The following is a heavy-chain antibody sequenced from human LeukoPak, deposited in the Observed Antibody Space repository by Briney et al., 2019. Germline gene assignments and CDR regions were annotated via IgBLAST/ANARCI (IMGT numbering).Heavy chain of an antibody. CDR3: AKGSLYDSRGYYYPEY. Sequence: PGRSLRLSCAASGFTFSSYGMHWVRQAPGKGLEWVAVIWYDGSNKYYADSVKGRFTTSRDNSKNTLYLQMNSLRAEDTAIYYCAKGSLYDSRGYYYPEYWGQGTLVTVSS. CDR2: IWYDGSNK. V-gene: IGHV3-33*06. D-gene: IGHD3-22*01. CDR1: GFTFSSYG. J-gene: IGHJ4*02.